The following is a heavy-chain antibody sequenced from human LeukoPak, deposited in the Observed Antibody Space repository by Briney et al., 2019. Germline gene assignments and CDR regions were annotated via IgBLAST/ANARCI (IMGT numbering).Heavy chain of an antibody. CDR1: GGFISNSIYY. J-gene: IGHJ5*02. CDR2: IHYSGKT. Sequence: PSETLSFTCIVSGGFISNSIYYWAWIRQPPGEGLEWIGSIHYSGKTYYYPSLKSRVTMSVDTSKNQFSLKLSSVTAADTAVYYCARRCGGDCYSKMGLDLWGQGTAVTVSS. D-gene: IGHD2-21*02. CDR3: ARRCGGDCYSKMGLDL. V-gene: IGHV4-39*01.